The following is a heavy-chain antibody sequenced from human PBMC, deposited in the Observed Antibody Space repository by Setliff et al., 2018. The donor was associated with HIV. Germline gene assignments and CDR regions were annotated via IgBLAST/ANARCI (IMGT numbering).Heavy chain of an antibody. CDR3: ARGVARQVVIDRWFDP. CDR1: GGSFSDFY. V-gene: IGHV4-34*01. D-gene: IGHD2-21*01. J-gene: IGHJ5*02. Sequence: PSETLSLTCAVFGGSFSDFYWGWIRQPPGKGLELIGEISYSGSTVYNPSLKSRVTMSVDASKNLVSLNLNSVTAADTAIDYCARGVARQVVIDRWFDPWGQGTPVTVSS. CDR2: ISYSGST.